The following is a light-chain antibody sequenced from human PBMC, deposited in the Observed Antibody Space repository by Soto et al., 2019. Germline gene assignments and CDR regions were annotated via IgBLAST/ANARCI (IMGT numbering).Light chain of an antibody. J-gene: IGKJ1*01. CDR3: MQTLHTLRT. Sequence: IVMTQSPLSLPVSPGEPASISCTSSQSLLHSNGQNCVDWYLQRPGQSPQLLIYLGSNRASGVPDRFSGSGSGTDFTLKISRVEAEDLGVYYCMQTLHTLRTFGQGTKVDIK. CDR2: LGS. V-gene: IGKV2-28*01. CDR1: QSLLHSNGQNC.